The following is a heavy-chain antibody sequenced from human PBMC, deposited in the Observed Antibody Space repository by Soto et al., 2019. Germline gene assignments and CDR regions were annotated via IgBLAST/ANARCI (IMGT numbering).Heavy chain of an antibody. Sequence: QVQLQESGPGLVKPSQTLSLTCTVSGGSISSGGYYWSWIRQHPGKGLEWIGYIYYSGSTYYNPSIKSRVTISVDTSKNQFSLKLSSVTAADTAVYYCARGGYSGYDYFDYWGQGTLVTVSS. J-gene: IGHJ4*02. CDR3: ARGGYSGYDYFDY. CDR2: IYYSGST. D-gene: IGHD5-12*01. V-gene: IGHV4-31*03. CDR1: GGSISSGGYY.